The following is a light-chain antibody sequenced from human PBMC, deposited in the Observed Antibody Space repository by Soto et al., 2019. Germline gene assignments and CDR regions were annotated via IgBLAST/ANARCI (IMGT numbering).Light chain of an antibody. J-gene: IGLJ2*01. Sequence: QSALTQPASVSGSLGQSITISYTGTSSDVGGYNYVSWYQQHPGKDTKVVIFEVTKRPSGVSSRFSGSKSGNTASLTVSGLQAEDEGDYYCSSSTSSSTVLFGGGTKLTVL. CDR1: SSDVGGYNY. CDR2: EVT. CDR3: SSSTSSSTVL. V-gene: IGLV2-14*01.